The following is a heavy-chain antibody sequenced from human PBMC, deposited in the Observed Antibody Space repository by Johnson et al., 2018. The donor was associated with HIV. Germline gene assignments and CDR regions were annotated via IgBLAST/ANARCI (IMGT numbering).Heavy chain of an antibody. J-gene: IGHJ3*02. CDR1: GFTFTDYQ. CDR2: ISSSGGSI. CDR3: ARDWEEHGAFDI. Sequence: VQVVESGGGLVKPGGSLRLSCAASGFTFTDYQMSWIRQAPGKGLEWVSYISSSGGSIYYADSVKGRFTISRDNAKNSLYLQMNSLRAVDTAMYYCARDWEEHGAFDIWGQGTMVTVSS. D-gene: IGHD1-26*01. V-gene: IGHV3-11*04.